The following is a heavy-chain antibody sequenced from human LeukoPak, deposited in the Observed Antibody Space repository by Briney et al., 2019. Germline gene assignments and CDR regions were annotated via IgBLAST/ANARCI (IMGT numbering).Heavy chain of an antibody. Sequence: ASVKVSFNASGYTFTGYYMHSVRQAPGQGLEWMGWINPNSGGTNYAQKFQGRVTMTRDTSISTAYMELSRLRSDDTAAYYCARDGDSGAFDIWREKARGSVSS. CDR1: GYTFTGYY. D-gene: IGHD7-27*01. V-gene: IGHV1-2*02. CDR3: ARDGDSGAFDI. J-gene: IGHJ3*02. CDR2: INPNSGGT.